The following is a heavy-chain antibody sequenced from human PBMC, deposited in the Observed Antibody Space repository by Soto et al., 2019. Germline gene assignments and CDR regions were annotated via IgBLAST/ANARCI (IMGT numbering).Heavy chain of an antibody. CDR1: GYSFTSYG. CDR2: ISGHNGNT. J-gene: IGHJ4*02. CDR3: ARHRFNYYDDTVYYYFDY. V-gene: IGHV1-18*04. D-gene: IGHD3-22*01. Sequence: QVQLVQSGAEVKKPGASVKVSCNASGYSFTSYGISWVRQAPGLGPEWMGWISGHNGNTNHPQSLQGRVTMTTDTSRNTAYMELRSLRSDDTAVYYCARHRFNYYDDTVYYYFDYWGQGTLVTVSS.